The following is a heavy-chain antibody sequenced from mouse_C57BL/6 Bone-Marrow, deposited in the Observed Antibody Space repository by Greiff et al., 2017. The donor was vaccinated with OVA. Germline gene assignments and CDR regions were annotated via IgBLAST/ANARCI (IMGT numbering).Heavy chain of an antibody. J-gene: IGHJ2*01. CDR1: GFTFSNYW. Sequence: EVQVVESGGGLVQPGGSMKLSCVASGFTFSNYWMNWVRQSPEKGLEWVAQIRLKSDNYATHYAESVKGRFTISRDDSKSSVYLQMNNLRAEDTGIYYCTAAWAYYSNYVDYWGQGTTLTVSS. CDR2: IRLKSDNYAT. V-gene: IGHV6-3*01. CDR3: TAAWAYYSNYVDY. D-gene: IGHD2-5*01.